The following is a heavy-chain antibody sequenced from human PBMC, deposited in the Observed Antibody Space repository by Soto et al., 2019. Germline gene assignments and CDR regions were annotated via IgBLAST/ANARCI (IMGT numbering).Heavy chain of an antibody. Sequence: SETLSLTCAVSGGSISSSNWWSWVRQPPGKGLEWIGEIYHSGSTNYNPSLKSRVTISVDKSKNQFSLKLSSVTAADTAVYYCARAGYSSSWDYYYGMDVWGQGTTVTVSS. CDR2: IYHSGST. V-gene: IGHV4-4*02. CDR1: GGSISSSNW. J-gene: IGHJ6*02. D-gene: IGHD6-13*01. CDR3: ARAGYSSSWDYYYGMDV.